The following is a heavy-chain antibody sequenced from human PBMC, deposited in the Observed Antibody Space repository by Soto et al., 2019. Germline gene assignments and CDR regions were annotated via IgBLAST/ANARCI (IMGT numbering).Heavy chain of an antibody. CDR1: GFTFSSYW. V-gene: IGHV3-74*01. D-gene: IGHD2-15*01. CDR3: AGAPLGGSYCGGGSCYWFGP. CDR2: INSDGSIT. J-gene: IGHJ5*02. Sequence: GGSLRLSCAASGFTFSSYWMHWVRQVPEKGLVWVSRINSDGSITNYADAVKGRFTISRDNVKNTLYLQMNSLRAEDTAVYYCAGAPLGGSYCGGGSCYWFGPWGQGTLVTVSA.